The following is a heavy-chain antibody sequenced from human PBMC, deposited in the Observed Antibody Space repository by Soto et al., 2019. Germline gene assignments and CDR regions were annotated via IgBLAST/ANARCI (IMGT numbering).Heavy chain of an antibody. CDR1: GYRFTSYW. V-gene: IGHV5-51*01. Sequence: GESLKISCRTSGYRFTSYWIAWVRQMPGKGLEWMGIIFPSDSDTRYSPSFQGQVTISADRSTSTVFLQWASLKASDTAVYFCARKDESGYFNWFDPWGQGTLVTVSS. CDR2: IFPSDSDT. J-gene: IGHJ5*02. D-gene: IGHD3-22*01. CDR3: ARKDESGYFNWFDP.